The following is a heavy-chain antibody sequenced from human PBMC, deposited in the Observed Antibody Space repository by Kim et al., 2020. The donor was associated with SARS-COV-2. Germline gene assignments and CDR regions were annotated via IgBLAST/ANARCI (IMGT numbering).Heavy chain of an antibody. Sequence: ASVKVSCKASGYIFSEFGISWVRQAPGQGLEWMAWINVYNGRKSSAQKFQGRVTMTTDTSTTTVYMDLRSLRSDDTAMYYCATDKGGNPDTFDYWGQGTLVTVSS. D-gene: IGHD6-25*01. CDR1: GYIFSEFG. CDR3: ATDKGGNPDTFDY. J-gene: IGHJ4*02. V-gene: IGHV1-18*01. CDR2: INVYNGRK.